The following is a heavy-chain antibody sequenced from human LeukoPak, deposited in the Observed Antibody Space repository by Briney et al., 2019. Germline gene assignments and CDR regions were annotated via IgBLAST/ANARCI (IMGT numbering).Heavy chain of an antibody. CDR2: ISSSSSYI. V-gene: IGHV3-21*01. CDR3: AREEVPYDYVWGSYRHHDAFDI. J-gene: IGHJ3*02. CDR1: GFTFSSYS. Sequence: GGSLRLSCAASGFTFSSYSMTWVRQAPGKGLEWVSSISSSSSYIYYADSVKGRFTIPRDNAKNSLYLQMNSLRAEDTAVYYCAREEVPYDYVWGSYRHHDAFDIWGQGTMVTVSS. D-gene: IGHD3-16*02.